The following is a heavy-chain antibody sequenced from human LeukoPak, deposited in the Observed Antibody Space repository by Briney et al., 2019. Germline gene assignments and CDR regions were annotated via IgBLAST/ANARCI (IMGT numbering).Heavy chain of an antibody. D-gene: IGHD3-16*02. CDR2: IKQDGSEK. Sequence: GGSLRPSCAASGFTFSSSWMSWVREAPGRGREWVANIKQDGSEKYYVDSVKGRFTISRDNAKNSLYLQMNSLRAEDTAMYYCVRDREWKSLDDWGQGTLVTVSS. CDR3: VRDREWKSLDD. J-gene: IGHJ4*02. CDR1: GFTFSSSW. V-gene: IGHV3-7*01.